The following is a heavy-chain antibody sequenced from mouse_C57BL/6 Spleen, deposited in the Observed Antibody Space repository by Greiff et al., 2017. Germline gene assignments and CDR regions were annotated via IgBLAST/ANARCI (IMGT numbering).Heavy chain of an antibody. CDR3: ARGYYGNSAWFAY. CDR2: ISDGGSYT. V-gene: IGHV5-4*01. J-gene: IGHJ3*01. Sequence: EVQVVESGGGLVKPGGSLKLSCAASGFTFSSYAMSWVRQTPEKRLEWVATISDGGSYTYYPDNVKGRFTISRDNAKNNLYLQMSHLKSEDTAMYYCARGYYGNSAWFAYWGQGTLVTVSA. D-gene: IGHD2-1*01. CDR1: GFTFSSYA.